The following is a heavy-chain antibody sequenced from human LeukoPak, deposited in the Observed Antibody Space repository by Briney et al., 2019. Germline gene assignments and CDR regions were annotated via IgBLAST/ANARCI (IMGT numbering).Heavy chain of an antibody. Sequence: QSGGSLRLSCAASGFTFNSYAMTWVRQAPGKGLEWVSAISGSGNSPYYADSVKGRFTISRDNSKSTLYLQMNSLRAEDTAVYYCAKGYSSPPNYYYYYMDVWGKGTTVTVSS. D-gene: IGHD6-13*01. CDR2: ISGSGNSP. J-gene: IGHJ6*03. CDR1: GFTFNSYA. V-gene: IGHV3-23*01. CDR3: AKGYSSPPNYYYYYMDV.